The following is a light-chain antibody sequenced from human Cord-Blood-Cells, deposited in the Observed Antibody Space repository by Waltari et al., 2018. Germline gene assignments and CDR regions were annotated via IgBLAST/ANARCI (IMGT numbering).Light chain of an antibody. Sequence: DIVMTQSPDSLAVSLGERATINCKSSQSVLYSSNNKNYLAWSQQKPGQPPKLLSYLASNRGSGGPDRFSGSGSGTDFTLTISSLQAEDVAVYYCQQYYSTPRTFGQGTKVEIK. J-gene: IGKJ1*01. CDR1: QSVLYSSNNKNY. CDR3: QQYYSTPRT. V-gene: IGKV4-1*01. CDR2: LAS.